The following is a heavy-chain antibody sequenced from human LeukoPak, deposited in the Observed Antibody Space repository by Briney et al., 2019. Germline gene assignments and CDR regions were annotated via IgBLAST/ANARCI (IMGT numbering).Heavy chain of an antibody. Sequence: GGSLRLSCAASGFTFSSYAMSWVRQAPGKGLEWVSVIYSGGSTYYADSVKGRFTISRDNSKNTLYLQMNSLRAEDTAVYYCASSYYDFWSGQYYFDYWGQGTLVTVSS. V-gene: IGHV3-53*01. J-gene: IGHJ4*02. D-gene: IGHD3-3*01. CDR2: IYSGGST. CDR3: ASSYYDFWSGQYYFDY. CDR1: GFTFSSYA.